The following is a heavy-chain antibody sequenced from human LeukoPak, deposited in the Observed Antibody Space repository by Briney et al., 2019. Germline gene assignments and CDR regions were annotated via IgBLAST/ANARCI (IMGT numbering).Heavy chain of an antibody. V-gene: IGHV4-59*08. D-gene: IGHD2-8*02. J-gene: IGHJ6*02. CDR3: AATGHRYHCYGVDV. CDR1: GGSISSYY. CDR2: IYYSGTT. Sequence: SETLSLTCTVSGGSISSYYWSWIRQPPGKGLEWIGNIYYSGTTNYNPSLKSRVTISLDTSKNQFSLRLSSVTAADTALYYCAATGHRYHCYGVDVWGQGTTVTVSS.